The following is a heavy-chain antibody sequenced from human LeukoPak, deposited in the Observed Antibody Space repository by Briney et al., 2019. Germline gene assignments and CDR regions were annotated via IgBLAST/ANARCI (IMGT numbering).Heavy chain of an antibody. D-gene: IGHD2-2*01. J-gene: IGHJ4*02. CDR2: INPSGGST. Sequence: ASVKVSCKASGYTFTSYYMPWVRQAPGQGLGWMGIINPSGGSTSYAQKFQGRVTMTRDTSTSTVYMELSSLRSEDTAVYYCARDIVVVPAAPGGVDYWGQGTLVTVSS. V-gene: IGHV1-46*01. CDR3: ARDIVVVPAAPGGVDY. CDR1: GYTFTSYY.